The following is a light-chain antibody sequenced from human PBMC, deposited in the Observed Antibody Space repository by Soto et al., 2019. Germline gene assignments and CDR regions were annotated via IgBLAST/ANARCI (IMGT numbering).Light chain of an antibody. V-gene: IGKV1-5*01. Sequence: DDHMTQSHSTLSAPVGNRVTITCRASERIATWLAGYQQKTGKAPKLLIYDATHLETGVPSRFSGGRSGTEFTLTISGLQPDDFASYYCHQYTSYFDQWTRLEI. CDR2: DAT. J-gene: IGKJ2*01. CDR3: HQYTSY. CDR1: ERIATW.